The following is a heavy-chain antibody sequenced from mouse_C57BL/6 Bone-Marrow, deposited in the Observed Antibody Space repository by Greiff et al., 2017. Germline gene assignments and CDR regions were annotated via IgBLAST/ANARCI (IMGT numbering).Heavy chain of an antibody. CDR3: ARDPDWFAY. Sequence: VQLQQSGAELVKPGASVKMSCKASGYTFTSYWITWVKPRPGQGLEWIGDIHPGSGSTNYNEKFKSKATLTVDTSSSTAYMQLSSLTSENAAVYYCARDPDWFAYWGQGTLVTVSA. CDR1: GYTFTSYW. CDR2: IHPGSGST. V-gene: IGHV1-55*01. J-gene: IGHJ3*01.